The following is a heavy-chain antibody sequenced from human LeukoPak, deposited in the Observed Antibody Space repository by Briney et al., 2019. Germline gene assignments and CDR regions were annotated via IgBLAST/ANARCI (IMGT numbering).Heavy chain of an antibody. CDR1: AFTFTNYA. V-gene: IGHV3-23*01. CDR2: ISGSGTVT. D-gene: IGHD1-1*01. J-gene: IGHJ4*02. Sequence: GGSLRLSCTASAFTFTNYAMNWVRQAPGKGLEWVSTISGSGTVTYYADSVKGRFTISRDDSTVYLQMSSLRAEDTAFYYCAYLGLSSDWNDVPGPQIDYWGQGALVTVSS. CDR3: AYLGLSSDWNDVPGPQIDY.